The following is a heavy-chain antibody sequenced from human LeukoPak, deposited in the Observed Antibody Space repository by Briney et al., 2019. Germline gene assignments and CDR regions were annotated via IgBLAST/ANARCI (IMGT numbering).Heavy chain of an antibody. D-gene: IGHD2-15*01. Sequence: GGSLRLSCAASGFTFGDYSMTWIRQAPGKGLEWVSYITSSGTTLFYVDSVKGRFTISRDNTKNSLYLQMNSLRAEDTAVYYCAKDGGSDPDSFDIWGQGTMVTVSS. CDR2: ITSSGTTL. V-gene: IGHV3-11*04. J-gene: IGHJ3*02. CDR3: AKDGGSDPDSFDI. CDR1: GFTFGDYS.